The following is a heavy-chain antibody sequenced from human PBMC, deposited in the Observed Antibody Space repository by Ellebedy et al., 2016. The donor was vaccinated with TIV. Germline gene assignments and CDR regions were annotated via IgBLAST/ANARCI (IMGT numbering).Heavy chain of an antibody. CDR3: ASDGSYGDYRSPTHAFVM. Sequence: GGSLRLSCAASGFSFRSYWMSWVRQAPGRGLEWMANIRQDGGDKYYVDSVKGRFTISRDNAQTSLYLQMNSLGADDTAMYYCASDGSYGDYRSPTHAFVMWGQGTMVSVSS. D-gene: IGHD4-17*01. CDR1: GFSFRSYW. CDR2: IRQDGGDK. J-gene: IGHJ3*02. V-gene: IGHV3-7*01.